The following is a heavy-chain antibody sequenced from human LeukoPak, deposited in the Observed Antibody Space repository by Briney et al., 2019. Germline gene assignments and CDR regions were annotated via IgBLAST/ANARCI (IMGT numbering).Heavy chain of an antibody. CDR2: ISSSGSTI. D-gene: IGHD1-26*01. V-gene: IGHV3-48*03. Sequence: PGGSLRLSCAASGFTFSSYEMNWVRQAPGKGLEWVSYISSSGSTIYYADSVKGRFTISRDNAKNSLYLQMNSLRAEDTAVYYCAREFGSYYFDYWGQGALVTVSS. CDR1: GFTFSSYE. CDR3: AREFGSYYFDY. J-gene: IGHJ4*02.